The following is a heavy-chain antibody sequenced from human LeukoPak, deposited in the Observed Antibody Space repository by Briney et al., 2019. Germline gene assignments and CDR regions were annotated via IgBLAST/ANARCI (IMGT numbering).Heavy chain of an antibody. V-gene: IGHV3-7*01. CDR1: GFTFSNFW. CDR2: IKQDGSEK. Sequence: PGGSLRLSCAVSGFTFSNFWMSWVRQAPGKGLEWVANIKQDGSEKNYVDSVKGRFTVSRDNAKNSLYLQMNGLRAEDTAVYYCAKDQQITIFGVAAGDYWGQGTLVTVSS. CDR3: AKDQQITIFGVAAGDY. J-gene: IGHJ4*02. D-gene: IGHD3-3*01.